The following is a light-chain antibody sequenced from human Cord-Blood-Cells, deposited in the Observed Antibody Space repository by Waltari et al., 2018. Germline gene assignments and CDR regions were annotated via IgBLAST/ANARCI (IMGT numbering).Light chain of an antibody. V-gene: IGKV1-39*01. Sequence: DIQMTQSPSSLSASVGDRVTNPCRASQSISSYLNWYQQKPGKAPKLLIYAASSLQSGVPSRFSGSGSGTDFTLTISSLQPEDFATYYCQQSYSTPPLTFGGGTKVEIK. CDR1: QSISSY. J-gene: IGKJ4*01. CDR2: AAS. CDR3: QQSYSTPPLT.